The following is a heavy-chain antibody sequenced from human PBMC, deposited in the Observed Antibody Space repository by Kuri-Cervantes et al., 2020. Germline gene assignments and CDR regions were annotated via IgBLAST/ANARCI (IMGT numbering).Heavy chain of an antibody. V-gene: IGHV3-74*01. Sequence: ETLSLTCAASGFTFSSYWMHWVRQAPGKGLVWVSRINSDGSSTSYADSVKGRFTISRDNAKNTLYLQMNSLRAEDTAVYYCAREIIRYFDYWGQGTLVTVSS. D-gene: IGHD3-9*01. CDR3: AREIIRYFDY. CDR2: INSDGSST. J-gene: IGHJ4*02. CDR1: GFTFSSYW.